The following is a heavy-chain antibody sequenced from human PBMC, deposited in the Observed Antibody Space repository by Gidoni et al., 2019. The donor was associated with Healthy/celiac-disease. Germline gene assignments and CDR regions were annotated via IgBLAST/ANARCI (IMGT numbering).Heavy chain of an antibody. CDR2: INSDGSST. J-gene: IGHJ3*02. CDR1: GFTFSRYW. Sequence: EVQLVESGGGLVQPGGSLRLSCAASGFTFSRYWMHWVRQAPGKGLVWVSRINSDGSSTSYADSVKGRFTISRDNAKNTLYLQMNSLRAEDTAVYYCASIGLAAAGKGAAFDIWGQGTMVTVSS. V-gene: IGHV3-74*01. D-gene: IGHD6-13*01. CDR3: ASIGLAAAGKGAAFDI.